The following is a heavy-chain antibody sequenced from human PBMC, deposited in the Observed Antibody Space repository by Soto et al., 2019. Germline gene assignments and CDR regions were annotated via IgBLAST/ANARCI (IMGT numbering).Heavy chain of an antibody. Sequence: GGSLRLSCATSGFTFSGYAMTWVRQAPGKGLNWVSAITSGGDTFFADSVKGRFTISRDHSKNTFYLQMNSLTAEDTAVYYCAKSQSSGAFRFFFDYWGQGTLVTVPQ. V-gene: IGHV3-23*01. J-gene: IGHJ4*02. D-gene: IGHD3-22*01. CDR3: AKSQSSGAFRFFFDY. CDR1: GFTFSGYA. CDR2: ITSGGDT.